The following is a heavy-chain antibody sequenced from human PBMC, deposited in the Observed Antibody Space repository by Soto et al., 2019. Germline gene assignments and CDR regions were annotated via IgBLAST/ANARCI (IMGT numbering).Heavy chain of an antibody. CDR1: GYTFTSYT. D-gene: IGHD2-2*02. Sequence: QVQLVQSGAEVKKPGASVKVSCRASGYTFTSYTMHWVRQAPGQRLEWMGWINTGNGNTKYSQKFQGRVTITRDTSASPAYMELSSLRSEDTAVYYCATLCCGACFTDYWGQGTLVTVSS. J-gene: IGHJ4*02. CDR3: ATLCCGACFTDY. CDR2: INTGNGNT. V-gene: IGHV1-3*04.